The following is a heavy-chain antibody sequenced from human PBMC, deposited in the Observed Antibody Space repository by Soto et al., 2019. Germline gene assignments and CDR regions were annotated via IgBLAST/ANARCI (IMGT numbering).Heavy chain of an antibody. J-gene: IGHJ6*04. V-gene: IGHV1-69*06. D-gene: IGHD2-8*01. CDR1: GGTFSSYA. CDR2: IIPIFGTA. Sequence: SVEVSCKASGGTFSSYAISWVRQAPGQGLEWMGVIIPIFGTANYAQKFQGRVTITADKSTRTAYMELSSLRSEDTAVYYCVRDKSPDIVLMLYAPLAYYGMHVWRKGTTVTVS. CDR3: VRDKSPDIVLMLYAPLAYYGMHV.